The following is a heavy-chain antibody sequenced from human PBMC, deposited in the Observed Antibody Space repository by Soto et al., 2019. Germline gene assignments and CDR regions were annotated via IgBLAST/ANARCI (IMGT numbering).Heavy chain of an antibody. J-gene: IGHJ3*02. D-gene: IGHD3-10*01. CDR3: ARVGYYGSGSYFIGAFDI. CDR1: GFTFSSYA. V-gene: IGHV3-64*01. Sequence: GGSLRLSCAASGFTFSSYAMHWVRQAPGKGLEYVSAISSNGGSTYYANSVKGRFTISRDNSKNTLYLQMGSLRAEDMAVYYCARVGYYGSGSYFIGAFDIWGQGTMVTVSS. CDR2: ISSNGGST.